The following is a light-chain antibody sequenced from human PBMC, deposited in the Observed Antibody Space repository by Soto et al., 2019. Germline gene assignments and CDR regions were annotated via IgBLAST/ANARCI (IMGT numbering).Light chain of an antibody. CDR3: LQHYYYPRT. Sequence: DIQMTQSPSSLSASAGDRVTITCRASQVIINDLVGWYQQKPGKAPKRLIYEASRLQSGVPSRFSGSGSGTEFTLTINSLQPEDFATYYCLQHYYYPRTFGQGTKVEVK. CDR1: QVIIND. CDR2: EAS. J-gene: IGKJ1*01. V-gene: IGKV1-17*01.